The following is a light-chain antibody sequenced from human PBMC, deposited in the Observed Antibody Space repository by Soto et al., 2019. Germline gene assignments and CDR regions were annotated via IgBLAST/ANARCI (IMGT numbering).Light chain of an antibody. CDR3: SSYAGTNVI. Sequence: QSVLTQPPSVSAAPGQRVTISCSGNNSNVGNNFVSWYQQFPGTAPKLLIYDTNKRPSGIPDRFSGSKSGNTAYLTVSGLQAEDEANYYCSSYAGTNVIFGGGTKLTVL. CDR1: NSNVGNNF. CDR2: DTN. J-gene: IGLJ2*01. V-gene: IGLV1-51*01.